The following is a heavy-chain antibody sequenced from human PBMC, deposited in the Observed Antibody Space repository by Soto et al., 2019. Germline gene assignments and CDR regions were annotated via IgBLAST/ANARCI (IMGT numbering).Heavy chain of an antibody. CDR2: ISGYNGYT. J-gene: IGHJ4*02. D-gene: IGHD3-16*01. CDR1: GYNFNTYG. V-gene: IGHV1-18*01. CDR3: ARDRDYSHTDADIDY. Sequence: QVQLMQSGAEVRRPGTSMRISCTTSGYNFNTYGIIWVRQAPGQGLEWMGWISGYNGYTKYAQNFEDRVTLSTDPSTSTAFVELRNLRSGDTALYFCARDRDYSHTDADIDYCCQRTLVTVSS.